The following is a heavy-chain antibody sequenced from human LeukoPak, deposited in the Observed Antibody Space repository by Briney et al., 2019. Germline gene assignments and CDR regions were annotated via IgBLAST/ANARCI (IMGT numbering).Heavy chain of an antibody. CDR1: GYTFTTYY. Sequence: ASVKVSCKASGYTFTTYYIHWVRQAPGPGLEWMGVIRPSDDYTNYAQRFQGRVTMTRDTSTNTVFMELCGLRSEDTALYYCARDSHTYASDYWGQGTLVTVSS. J-gene: IGHJ4*02. D-gene: IGHD2-2*02. V-gene: IGHV1-46*01. CDR2: IRPSDDYT. CDR3: ARDSHTYASDY.